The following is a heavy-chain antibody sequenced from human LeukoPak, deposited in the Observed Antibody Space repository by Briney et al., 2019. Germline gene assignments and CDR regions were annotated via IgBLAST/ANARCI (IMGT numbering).Heavy chain of an antibody. Sequence: TGGSLRLSCAASGFTFSSYSMNWVRQAPGKGLEWVSSISSSSSYIYYADSVKGRFTISRDNAKNSLYLQMNSLRAEDTAVYYCARDDDSGSTGVSFDYWGQGTLVTVSS. J-gene: IGHJ4*02. V-gene: IGHV3-21*01. CDR2: ISSSSSYI. D-gene: IGHD1-26*01. CDR3: ARDDDSGSTGVSFDY. CDR1: GFTFSSYS.